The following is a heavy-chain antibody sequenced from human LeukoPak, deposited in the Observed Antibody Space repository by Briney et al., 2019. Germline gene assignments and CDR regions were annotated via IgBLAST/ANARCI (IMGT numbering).Heavy chain of an antibody. V-gene: IGHV3-23*01. CDR3: ASVFGGAFDI. CDR2: SSGSGGST. Sequence: PGGSLRLSCAASGFTFSSYAMSWVRQAPGKGLEWVSASSGSGGSTYYADSVKGRFTISRDNAKNSLYLQMNSLRAEDTAVYYCASVFGGAFDIWGQGTMVTVSS. D-gene: IGHD3-16*01. CDR1: GFTFSSYA. J-gene: IGHJ3*02.